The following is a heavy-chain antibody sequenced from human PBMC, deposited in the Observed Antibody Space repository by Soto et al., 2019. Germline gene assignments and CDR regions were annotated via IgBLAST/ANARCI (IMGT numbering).Heavy chain of an antibody. CDR1: GFTFNNYA. CDR3: AKDVEGDFWSGYFDY. V-gene: IGHV3-23*01. Sequence: EVQLLESGGGLVQPGGSLRLSCAASGFTFNNYALSWVRQAPGKGLEWVSAISGSGGSTYSADSVKGRFTISSDNSKNTLYLQMNSLRAEDTGVYYCAKDVEGDFWSGYFDYWGQGTLVTVSS. CDR2: ISGSGGST. J-gene: IGHJ4*02. D-gene: IGHD3-3*01.